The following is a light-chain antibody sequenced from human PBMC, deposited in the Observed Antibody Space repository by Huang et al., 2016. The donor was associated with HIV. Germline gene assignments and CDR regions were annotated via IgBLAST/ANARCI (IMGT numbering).Light chain of an antibody. CDR1: QSVSSY. CDR3: QHRSNWPLT. J-gene: IGKJ4*01. V-gene: IGKV3-11*01. CDR2: DAS. Sequence: EIVLTQSPATLSLSPGERATLSCRASQSVSSYLAWYQQQPGQAPRRLSYDASTRATGIPARFSGSGSGTDFTLTISSLEPEDFAVYYCQHRSNWPLTFGGGTKVEIK.